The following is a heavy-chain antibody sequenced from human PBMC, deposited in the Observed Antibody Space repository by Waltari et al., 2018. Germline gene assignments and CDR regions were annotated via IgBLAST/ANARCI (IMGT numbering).Heavy chain of an antibody. V-gene: IGHV4-34*01. CDR2: LRHPGST. CDR3: TRGGNYDFWSHRPFVDP. J-gene: IGHJ5*02. CDR1: GASFSDYY. Sequence: QVQLQQWGAGLLGPSETLSLTCAVYGASFSDYYWGWVRQPPGKGLEWIGKLRHPGSTNYNPSLKSRVTISIDTPRSQFSLRLSSVTAADTALYFCTRGGNYDFWSHRPFVDPWGQGTLVTVSS. D-gene: IGHD3-3*01.